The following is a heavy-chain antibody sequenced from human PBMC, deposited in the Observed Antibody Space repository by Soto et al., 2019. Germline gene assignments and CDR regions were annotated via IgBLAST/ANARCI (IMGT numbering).Heavy chain of an antibody. CDR2: ISNDGNSE. Sequence: QVQLVESGGGVVQPGRSLRLSCAASGFTFSAFGMHWVRQAPGKGLEWVAVISNDGNSEHYADSVKGRFTISRDNSNNTSYLQMNSLSVEDTAVYYCAKTITTVGVSSTGRGALLDNWGQGIRVSVSS. D-gene: IGHD3-3*01. CDR1: GFTFSAFG. CDR3: AKTITTVGVSSTGRGALLDN. V-gene: IGHV3-30*18. J-gene: IGHJ4*02.